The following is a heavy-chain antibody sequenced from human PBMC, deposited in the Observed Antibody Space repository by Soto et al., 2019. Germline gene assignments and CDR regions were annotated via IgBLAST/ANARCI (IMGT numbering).Heavy chain of an antibody. J-gene: IGHJ6*02. V-gene: IGHV3-30*18. CDR2: ISYDGSNK. Sequence: GGSLRLSCAASGFTFSSYGMHWVRQAPGKGLEWVAVISYDGSNKYYADSVKGRFTISRDNSKNTLYLQMNSLRAEDTAVYYCAKAAPEERVSGYDDYYYYGMDVWGQGTTVTVSS. D-gene: IGHD5-12*01. CDR3: AKAAPEERVSGYDDYYYYGMDV. CDR1: GFTFSSYG.